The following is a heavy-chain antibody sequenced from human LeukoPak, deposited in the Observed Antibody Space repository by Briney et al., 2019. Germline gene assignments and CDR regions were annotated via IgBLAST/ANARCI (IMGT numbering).Heavy chain of an antibody. D-gene: IGHD3-10*01. CDR3: ASLILWFGELKEAWFDP. V-gene: IGHV4-4*02. CDR1: GGSISSSNW. CDR2: IYHSGST. J-gene: IGHJ5*02. Sequence: SETLSVTCAVSGGSISSSNWWSWVRQPPGKGLEWIGEIYHSGSTNYNPSLKSRVTISVDKSKNQFSLKLSSVTAADTAVYYCASLILWFGELKEAWFDPWGQGTLVTVSS.